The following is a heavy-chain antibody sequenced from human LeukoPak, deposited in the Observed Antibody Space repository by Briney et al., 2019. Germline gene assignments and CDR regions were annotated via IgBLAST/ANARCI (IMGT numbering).Heavy chain of an antibody. V-gene: IGHV5-51*01. J-gene: IGHJ4*02. D-gene: IGHD6-13*01. CDR1: GYSFTNYW. CDR3: ARRLGSSSGSFDY. CDR2: IYPGDSDA. Sequence: PGESLKISCKGSGYSFTNYWIGWVRQMPGKGLEWIGIIYPGDSDARYSPSFQGQVTISADKFISTAYLQWSSLKASDTAMYYCARRLGSSSGSFDYWGQGTLVTVSP.